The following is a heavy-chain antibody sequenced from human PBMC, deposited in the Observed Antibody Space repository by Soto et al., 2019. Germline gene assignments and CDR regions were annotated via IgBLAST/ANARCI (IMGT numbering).Heavy chain of an antibody. CDR2: MTPGSGNT. D-gene: IGHD3-10*01. J-gene: IGHJ5*02. V-gene: IGHV1-8*01. Sequence: ASVKVSCKASGYTFTNYEISWVRQAAGQGLEWVGWMTPGSGNTGFAHKFQGRVTMTRNISISTAYLELSRLRSDDTAMYYCARMASSGSLNWFDPWGQGTLLPSPQ. CDR3: ARMASSGSLNWFDP. CDR1: GYTFTNYE.